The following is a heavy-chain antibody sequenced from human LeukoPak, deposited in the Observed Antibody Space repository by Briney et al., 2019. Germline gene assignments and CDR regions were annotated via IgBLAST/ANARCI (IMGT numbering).Heavy chain of an antibody. CDR2: IYHSGST. CDR3: ARVTTGPVAFDY. CDR1: GGSISSSNW. D-gene: IGHD4-11*01. V-gene: IGHV4-4*02. Sequence: SETLSLTCAVSGGSISSSNWWSWVRQPPGKGLEWIGEIYHSGSTNYNPSLKSRVTISVDKSKNQFSLKLSSVTAADAAVYYCARVTTGPVAFDYWGQGTLVTVSS. J-gene: IGHJ4*02.